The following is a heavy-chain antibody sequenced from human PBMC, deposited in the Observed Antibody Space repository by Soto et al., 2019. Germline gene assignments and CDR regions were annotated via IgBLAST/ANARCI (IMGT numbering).Heavy chain of an antibody. V-gene: IGHV3-23*01. D-gene: IGHD6-19*01. CDR3: AKADGEQWLIPHLDN. J-gene: IGHJ4*02. Sequence: GGSLGLSCVASGFNFKKFAMAWVRQAPGEGLEWVSGISCCGGSTSYADSVKGRFSTARDDSKNTLSLQMNGLRVEDTAQYFCAKADGEQWLIPHLDNWGQGTLVTVSS. CDR2: ISCCGGST. CDR1: GFNFKKFA.